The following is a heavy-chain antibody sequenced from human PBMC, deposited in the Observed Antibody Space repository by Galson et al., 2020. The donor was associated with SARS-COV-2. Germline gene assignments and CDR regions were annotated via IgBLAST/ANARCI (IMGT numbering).Heavy chain of an antibody. J-gene: IGHJ4*02. Sequence: SETLSLTCAVYGGSFSGYYWTWIRQPPGKGLQWIGEISHSGGSNYNPSLKRRLTISVDTSKNQFSLRLTSVTAADTAVYYCARGAVGGDWLSRLRPGLDFWGQGTLVTVSS. CDR1: GGSFSGYY. D-gene: IGHD3-9*01. CDR2: ISHSGGS. CDR3: ARGAVGGDWLSRLRPGLDF. V-gene: IGHV4-34*01.